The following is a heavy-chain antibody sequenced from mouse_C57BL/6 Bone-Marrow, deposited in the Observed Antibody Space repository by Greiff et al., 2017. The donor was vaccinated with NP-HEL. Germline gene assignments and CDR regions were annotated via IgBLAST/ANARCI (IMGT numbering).Heavy chain of an antibody. CDR1: GYTFTSYW. CDR3: AREGPYYYGSSPLLAFDV. V-gene: IGHV1-50*01. D-gene: IGHD1-1*01. J-gene: IGHJ1*03. CDR2: IDPSDSYT. Sequence: QVQLQQPGAELVKPGASVKLSCKASGYTFTSYWMQWVKQRPGQGLEWIGEIDPSDSYTNYNQKFKGKATLTVDTSSSTAYMQLSSLTSEDSAVYYCAREGPYYYGSSPLLAFDVWGTGTTVTVSS.